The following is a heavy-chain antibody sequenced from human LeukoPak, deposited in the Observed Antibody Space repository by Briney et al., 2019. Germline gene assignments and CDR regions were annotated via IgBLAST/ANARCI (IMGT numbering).Heavy chain of an antibody. V-gene: IGHV1-46*01. CDR1: GYTFTSYY. D-gene: IGHD3-3*01. J-gene: IGHJ4*02. Sequence: ASVKVSCKASGYTFTSYYMHWVRQAPGQGLEWMGIINPSGGSTSYAQKFQGRVTMTRDTSTSTVYMELSSLRSEDTAVYYCARAISQYDFWSGYPFDYWGQGTLVTVSS. CDR3: ARAISQYDFWSGYPFDY. CDR2: INPSGGST.